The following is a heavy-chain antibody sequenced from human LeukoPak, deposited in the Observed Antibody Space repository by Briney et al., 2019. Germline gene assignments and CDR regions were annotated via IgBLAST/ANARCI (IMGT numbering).Heavy chain of an antibody. CDR1: GYTFTGYY. CDR2: INPNSGGT. V-gene: IGHV1-2*02. Sequence: EASVKVSCKASGYTFTGYYMHWVRQAPGQGLEWMGWINPNSGGTNYAQKFQGRVTMTRDTSISTAYMELSRLRSDDTAVYYCARREYCTNGVCYKYDYWGQGTLVTVSS. CDR3: ARREYCTNGVCYKYDY. J-gene: IGHJ4*02. D-gene: IGHD2-8*01.